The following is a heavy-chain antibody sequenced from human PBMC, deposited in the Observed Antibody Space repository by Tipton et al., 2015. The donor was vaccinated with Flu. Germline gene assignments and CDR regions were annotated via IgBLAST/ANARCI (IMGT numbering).Heavy chain of an antibody. D-gene: IGHD3-10*01. CDR3: ARGRGRRGSGSYRVSGFDY. Sequence: TLSLTCAVYGGSFSGYYWSWIRQPPGKGLEWIGEINHSGSTNYNPSLKSRVTISVDTSKNQFSLKLSSVTAADTAVYYCARGRGRRGSGSYRVSGFDYWGQGTLVTVSS. CDR2: INHSGST. V-gene: IGHV4-34*01. J-gene: IGHJ4*02. CDR1: GGSFSGYY.